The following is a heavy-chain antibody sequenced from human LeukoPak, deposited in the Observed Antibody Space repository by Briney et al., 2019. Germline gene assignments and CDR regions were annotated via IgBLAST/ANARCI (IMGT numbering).Heavy chain of an antibody. J-gene: IGHJ4*02. V-gene: IGHV3-15*01. CDR1: GFTFSNAW. CDR3: TTGTNGVSLH. CDR2: IKSKTDGGTA. Sequence: SGGSLRLSCAASGFTFSNAWMSWVRQAPGKGLEWVGRIKSKTDGGTAGYAAPVKGRFTISRDDSKNTLYLQMNSLKTEDTAVYYCTTGTNGVSLHWGQGTLVTVSS. D-gene: IGHD2-8*01.